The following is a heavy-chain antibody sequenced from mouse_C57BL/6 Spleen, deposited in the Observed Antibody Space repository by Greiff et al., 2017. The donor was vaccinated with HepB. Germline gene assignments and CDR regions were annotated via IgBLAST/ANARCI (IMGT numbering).Heavy chain of an antibody. CDR3: ARKVYYMFDY. CDR2: IDPSDSYT. Sequence: VQLQQSGAELVMPGASVKLSCKASGYTFTSYWMHWVKQRPGQGLEWIGEIDPSDSYTNYNQKFKGKSTLTVDKSSSTAYMQLSSLTSEDSAVYYCARKVYYMFDYWGQGTTLTVSS. V-gene: IGHV1-69*01. CDR1: GYTFTSYW. J-gene: IGHJ2*01. D-gene: IGHD2-1*01.